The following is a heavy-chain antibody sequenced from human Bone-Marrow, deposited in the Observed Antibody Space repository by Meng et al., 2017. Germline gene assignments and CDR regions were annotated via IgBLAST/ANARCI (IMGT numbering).Heavy chain of an antibody. CDR1: GYNFTDFV. Sequence: ASVKVSCKASGYNFTDFVVTWVRRAPGQGLEWMGWIRPDNGNTKSAQNFEARVTLTTDTSTSTAYMELRSLKSDDTAIYYCAREYTSVWDLDCWGQGTLVTGAS. CDR2: IRPDNGNT. CDR3: AREYTSVWDLDC. V-gene: IGHV1-18*01. D-gene: IGHD6-19*01. J-gene: IGHJ4*02.